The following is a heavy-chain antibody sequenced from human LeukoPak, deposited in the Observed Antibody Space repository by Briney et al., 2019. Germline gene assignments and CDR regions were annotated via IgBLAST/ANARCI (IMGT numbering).Heavy chain of an antibody. Sequence: ASVKVSCKASGYTSTSYGISWVRQAPGQGLEWMGWISAYNGNTNYAQKLQGRVTMTTDTSTSTAYMELRSLRSDDTAVYYCARDPMVRGVLAFDIWGQGTMVTVSS. CDR3: ARDPMVRGVLAFDI. D-gene: IGHD3-10*01. J-gene: IGHJ3*02. CDR2: ISAYNGNT. CDR1: GYTSTSYG. V-gene: IGHV1-18*01.